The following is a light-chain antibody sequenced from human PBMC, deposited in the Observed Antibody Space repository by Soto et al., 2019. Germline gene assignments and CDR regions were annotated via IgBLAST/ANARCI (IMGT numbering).Light chain of an antibody. Sequence: LTQPPSVSGAPGQRVTISCTGSSSNIGSTYDVQWYQQLPGTAPKLLIHGNTDRPSGVLDRFSGSKSGTSASLAITGLQADDEADYYCQSYDDSLSVHYVFGTGTKVTVL. CDR2: GNT. V-gene: IGLV1-40*01. J-gene: IGLJ1*01. CDR1: SSNIGSTYD. CDR3: QSYDDSLSVHYV.